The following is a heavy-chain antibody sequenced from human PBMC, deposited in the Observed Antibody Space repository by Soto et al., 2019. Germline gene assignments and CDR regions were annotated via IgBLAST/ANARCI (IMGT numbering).Heavy chain of an antibody. V-gene: IGHV3-23*01. CDR1: GLGFGSYA. Sequence: VGSLRLSWVASGLGFGSYAMTWVRQAPGKGLEWVSTLSAPGVTTYYADSVQGRFTISRDNSKNTLYLLMDSLRAEDTAVYYCAKDTTYDHDTRGRTDAMAVGGQGTT. CDR2: LSAPGVTT. D-gene: IGHD3-22*01. CDR3: AKDTTYDHDTRGRTDAMAV. J-gene: IGHJ6*02.